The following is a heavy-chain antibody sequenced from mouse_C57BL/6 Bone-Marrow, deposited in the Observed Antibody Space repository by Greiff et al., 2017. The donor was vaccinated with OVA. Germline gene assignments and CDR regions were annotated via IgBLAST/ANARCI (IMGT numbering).Heavy chain of an antibody. CDR1: GYTFTSSW. D-gene: IGHD3-2*02. CDR2: IDPSDSET. V-gene: IGHV1-52*01. J-gene: IGHJ4*01. Sequence: QVQLQQPVAELVRPGSSVKLSCKASGYTFTSSWMHWVQQRPIQGLEWIGNIDPSDSETHYNQKFKDKATLTVYKSSSTAYMQLSSLTSEDSAVYYCALDSSGPYAMDYWGQGTSVTVSS. CDR3: ALDSSGPYAMDY.